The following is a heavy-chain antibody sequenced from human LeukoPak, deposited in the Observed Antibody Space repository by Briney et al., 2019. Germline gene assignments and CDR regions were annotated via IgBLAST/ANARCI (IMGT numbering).Heavy chain of an antibody. V-gene: IGHV3-9*03. CDR2: ISWNSGSI. Sequence: GRSLRLPCAASGFTFDDYAMHWVRQAPGKGLEWVSGISWNSGSIGYADSVKGRFTISRDNAKNSLYLQMNSLRAEDMALYYCAKANYYDSSGYFDYWGQGTLVTVSS. J-gene: IGHJ4*02. D-gene: IGHD3-22*01. CDR1: GFTFDDYA. CDR3: AKANYYDSSGYFDY.